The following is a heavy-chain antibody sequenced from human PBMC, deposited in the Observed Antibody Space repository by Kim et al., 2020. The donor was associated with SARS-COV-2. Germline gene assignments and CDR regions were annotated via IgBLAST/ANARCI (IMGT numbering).Heavy chain of an antibody. D-gene: IGHD3-10*01. J-gene: IGHJ4*02. Sequence: SETLSLTCTVSGGSISSSSYYWGWIRQPPGKGLEWIGSIYYSGSTYYNPSLKSRVTISVDTSKNQFSLKLSSVTAADTAVYYCARLGTLPTMVRGVLVMYYFDYWGQGTLVTVSS. CDR1: GGSISSSSYY. CDR3: ARLGTLPTMVRGVLVMYYFDY. CDR2: IYYSGST. V-gene: IGHV4-39*01.